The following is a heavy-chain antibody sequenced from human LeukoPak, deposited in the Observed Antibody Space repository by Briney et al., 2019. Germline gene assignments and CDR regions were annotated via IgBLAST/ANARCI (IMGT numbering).Heavy chain of an antibody. D-gene: IGHD3-10*01. CDR2: INPNSGGT. CDR1: GYPFTGYY. V-gene: IGHV1-2*02. CDR3: ARSSSGSYFAWLDI. Sequence: GSSVKLSCKASGYPFTGYYIHWLRQAPGQGLECMGWINPNSGGTNYAQKFQGRATMTRDTSISTAYMELSRLRSDDTAVYYCARSSSGSYFAWLDIWGQGTLVTVSS. J-gene: IGHJ3*02.